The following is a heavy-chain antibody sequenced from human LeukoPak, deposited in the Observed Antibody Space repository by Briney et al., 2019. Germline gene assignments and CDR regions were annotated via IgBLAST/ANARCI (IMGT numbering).Heavy chain of an antibody. V-gene: IGHV1-3*01. D-gene: IGHD3-3*01. CDR2: INAGNGNT. Sequence: EASVKVSCRASGYTFTSYAMHWVRQAPGQRLEWMGWINAGNGNTKYSQKFQGRVTITRDTSASTAYMELSSLRSEDTAVYYCARDRTIFGVVNNDYWGQGTLVTVSS. CDR1: GYTFTSYA. CDR3: ARDRTIFGVVNNDY. J-gene: IGHJ4*02.